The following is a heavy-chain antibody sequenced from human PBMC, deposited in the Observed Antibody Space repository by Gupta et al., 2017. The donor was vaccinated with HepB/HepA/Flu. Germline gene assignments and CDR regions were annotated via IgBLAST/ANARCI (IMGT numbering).Heavy chain of an antibody. CDR2: FDPEDGET. D-gene: IGHD3-22*01. CDR3: ATDVPRGVTMIVVAPGAFDI. CDR1: GYTLTELS. V-gene: IGHV1-24*01. J-gene: IGHJ3*02. Sequence: QVQLVQSGAEVKKPGASVKVSCKVSGYTLTELSMHWVRQAPGKGLEWMGGFDPEDGETIYAQKFQGRVTMTEDTSTDTAYMELSSLRSEDTAVYYCATDVPRGVTMIVVAPGAFDIWGQGTMVTVSS.